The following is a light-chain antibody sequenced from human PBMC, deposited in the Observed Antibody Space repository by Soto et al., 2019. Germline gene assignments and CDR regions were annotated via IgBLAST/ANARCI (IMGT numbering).Light chain of an antibody. Sequence: IQMTQSPSSLSASVGDTVTVTCRASQGIRNYLNWFQQKPGKAPKRLISVASTLQSGVPSRSSGSGSGTEFTLTISSLQPEDSATYYCLQHNTYPYTFGQGTKLEIK. CDR3: LQHNTYPYT. CDR1: QGIRNY. J-gene: IGKJ2*01. V-gene: IGKV1-17*01. CDR2: VAS.